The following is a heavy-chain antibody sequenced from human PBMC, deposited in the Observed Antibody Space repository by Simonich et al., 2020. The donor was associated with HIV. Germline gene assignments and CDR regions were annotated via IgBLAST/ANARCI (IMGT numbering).Heavy chain of an antibody. Sequence: EVQLVESGGGLVKPGGSLRLSCAASGFTFSNAWMSWVRQAPGKGLEWVGRIKSKTDGGTTDYAAPVKGRFTISRDTSKNTLYLQMNSLRAEDTAVYYCASGADSSSWSFYYFDSWGQGTLVTVSS. CDR2: IKSKTDGGTT. V-gene: IGHV3-15*01. CDR3: ASGADSSSWSFYYFDS. D-gene: IGHD6-13*01. J-gene: IGHJ4*02. CDR1: GFTFSNAW.